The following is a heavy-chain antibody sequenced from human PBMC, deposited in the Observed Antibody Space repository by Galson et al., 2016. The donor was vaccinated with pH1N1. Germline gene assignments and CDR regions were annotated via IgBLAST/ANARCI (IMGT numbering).Heavy chain of an antibody. V-gene: IGHV4-31*03. CDR2: IYYIGST. J-gene: IGHJ5*01. CDR1: GASVRSGGQY. D-gene: IGHD3-22*01. Sequence: LSLTCSVSGASVRSGGQYWTWIRQVPGKGLEWIGFIYYIGSTGYNPSLKSRVSMSLDMSKKQYSLNLRSVTAADTAVYYCARNAWDGSGLNYFDSWGQGILVSVSS. CDR3: ARNAWDGSGLNYFDS.